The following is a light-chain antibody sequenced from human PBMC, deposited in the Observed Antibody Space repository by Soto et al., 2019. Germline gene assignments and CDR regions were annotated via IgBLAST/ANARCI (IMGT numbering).Light chain of an antibody. CDR3: QQYGSSPRT. CDR2: GAS. V-gene: IGKV3-20*01. Sequence: EIVLTQSPGTLSLSPGERATLSCRASQSVSSNYLAWFQQTPGQAPRLLIYGASSRAAGIPARFSGSGSGADFSLTISRLEPEDFVVYYCQQYGSSPRTFGQGTKVEIK. J-gene: IGKJ1*01. CDR1: QSVSSNY.